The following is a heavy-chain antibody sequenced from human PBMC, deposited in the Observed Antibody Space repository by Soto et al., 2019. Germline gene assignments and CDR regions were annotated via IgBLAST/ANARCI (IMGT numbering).Heavy chain of an antibody. V-gene: IGHV1-69*01. CDR1: GGTFSSYA. D-gene: IGHD2-2*01. CDR3: ARPYCSSTSCPYYYGMDV. CDR2: IIPIFATA. Sequence: QVQLVQSGAEVKKPGSSVKVSCKASGGTFSSYAISWVRQAPGQGLEWMGGIIPIFATANYAQKFQDRVTITADESTSTAYMELSSLRSEDTAVYYCARPYCSSTSCPYYYGMDVWGQGTTVTVSS. J-gene: IGHJ6*02.